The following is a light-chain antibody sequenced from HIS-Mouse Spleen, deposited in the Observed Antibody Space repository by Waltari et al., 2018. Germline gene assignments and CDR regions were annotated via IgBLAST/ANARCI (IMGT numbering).Light chain of an antibody. J-gene: IGLJ3*02. CDR1: SSNVGSNP. CDR3: AAWDDSLNGPV. Sequence: QSVLTQPPSASGTPGQRVTISCSGSSSNVGSNPVNWYQQPPGTAPKLLIYSNNQRPSGVPDRFSGSKSGTSASLAISGLQSEDEADYYCAAWDDSLNGPVFGGGTKLTVL. CDR2: SNN. V-gene: IGLV1-44*01.